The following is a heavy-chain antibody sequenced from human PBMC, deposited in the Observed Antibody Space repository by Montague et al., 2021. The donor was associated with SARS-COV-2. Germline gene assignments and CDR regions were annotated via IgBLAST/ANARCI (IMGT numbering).Heavy chain of an antibody. J-gene: IGHJ6*02. CDR2: LYRSGSV. Sequence: SETLSLTCIVSGGFISDSYYWAWIRQAPLKGLEWLGSLYRSGSVXSNPXXXSRVSISVDKSKNHFSLRLTSATAAETAVYYCARGAEEAHFAMDVWGQGTTVTVSS. V-gene: IGHV4-39*02. CDR3: ARGAEEAHFAMDV. D-gene: IGHD3-10*01. CDR1: GGFISDSYY.